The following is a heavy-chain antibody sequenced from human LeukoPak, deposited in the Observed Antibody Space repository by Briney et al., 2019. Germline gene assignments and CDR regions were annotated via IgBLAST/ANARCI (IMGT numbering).Heavy chain of an antibody. Sequence: SETLSLTCTVSDGSFSSSDYYWGWIRQPPGKGLEWIGSIYYSGTTYHNPSLKSRVTISLDTSKNQFSLRLTSVTAADTAVYYCARVGQWFGDYFDSWGQGALVTVSS. V-gene: IGHV4-39*07. CDR2: IYYSGTT. D-gene: IGHD3-10*01. CDR3: ARVGQWFGDYFDS. J-gene: IGHJ4*02. CDR1: DGSFSSSDYY.